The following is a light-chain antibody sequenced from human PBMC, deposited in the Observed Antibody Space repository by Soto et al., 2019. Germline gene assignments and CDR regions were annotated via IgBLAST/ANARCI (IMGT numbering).Light chain of an antibody. CDR3: QQHINWPLT. J-gene: IGKJ4*01. CDR1: QTFSSS. V-gene: IGKV3-11*01. Sequence: EIVLTQAPATLSLSPGEIATLSCRASQTFSSSLAWYQQKPGQAPRLLIYEVSNRATGIPARFSGSGSGADFTLTISSLEPGDFALYYCQQHINWPLTFGGGTKV. CDR2: EVS.